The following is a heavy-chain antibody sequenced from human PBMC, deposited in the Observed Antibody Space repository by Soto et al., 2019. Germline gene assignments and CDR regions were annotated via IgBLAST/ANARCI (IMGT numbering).Heavy chain of an antibody. CDR3: ARGGTETRYYYYYGMDV. D-gene: IGHD4-4*01. J-gene: IGHJ6*02. CDR2: IYSGGST. V-gene: IGHV3-53*01. Sequence: SGGSLRLSCAASGFTVSSNYMSWVRQAPGKGLEWVSVIYSGGSTYYADSVKGRFTISRDNSKNTLYLQMNNLRAEDTAVYYCARGGTETRYYYYYGMDVWGQGTTVTVSS. CDR1: GFTVSSNY.